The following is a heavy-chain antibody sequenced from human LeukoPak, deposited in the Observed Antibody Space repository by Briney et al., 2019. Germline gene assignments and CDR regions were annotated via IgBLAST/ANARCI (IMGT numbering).Heavy chain of an antibody. CDR3: ANEIRPNDY. D-gene: IGHD4-17*01. CDR1: GFTFSTYS. CDR2: ISSSSSTI. Sequence: GGSLRLSCAASGFTFSTYSINWVRQAPGKGLEWVSYISSSSSTIYYADSVKGRFTISRDNSKNTLYLQMDSLRAEDSAVYYCANEIRPNDYWGQGTLVTVSS. V-gene: IGHV3-48*04. J-gene: IGHJ4*02.